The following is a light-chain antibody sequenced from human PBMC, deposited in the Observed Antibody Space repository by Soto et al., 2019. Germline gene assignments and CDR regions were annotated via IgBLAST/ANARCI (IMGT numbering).Light chain of an antibody. Sequence: QSVLTQPASVSGSPGQSISISCTGSSSDVGAYNYVAWYQQKPGKAPKLLIYEVDNRPSGISHRISGSKSGNTASLTISGLQTEDEADYYCSSYTVINTAVFGGGTKLTVL. CDR1: SSDVGAYNY. CDR3: SSYTVINTAV. V-gene: IGLV2-14*01. CDR2: EVD. J-gene: IGLJ3*02.